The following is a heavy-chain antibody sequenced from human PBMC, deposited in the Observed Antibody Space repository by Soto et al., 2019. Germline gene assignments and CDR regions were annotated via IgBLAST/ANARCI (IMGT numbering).Heavy chain of an antibody. Sequence: QVQLVQSGAEVKKPGSSVKVSCTASGGTFSDSATSWLRQAPGQGLEWMGGIIPIFGTSNYAQKFQGRVTITADESTNTAYMEMSSLRSDDTAVYYCARERGSGSYSRVGYYYYGVDVWGQGTTVTVSS. CDR3: ARERGSGSYSRVGYYYYGVDV. J-gene: IGHJ6*02. V-gene: IGHV1-69*01. D-gene: IGHD3-10*01. CDR1: GGTFSDSA. CDR2: IIPIFGTS.